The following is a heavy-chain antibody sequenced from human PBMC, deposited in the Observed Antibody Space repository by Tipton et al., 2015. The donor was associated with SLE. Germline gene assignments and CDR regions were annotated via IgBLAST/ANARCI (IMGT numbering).Heavy chain of an antibody. D-gene: IGHD2-21*01. CDR3: VRQRLWSDY. J-gene: IGHJ4*02. V-gene: IGHV4-38-2*01. CDR2: IYYTGST. Sequence: TLSLTCAVSGYSISSGYYWGWIRQPPGKGLEWIGNIYYTGSTYYNPSLRSRVTISIDTSKSHFSLKLTSVTATDTAVYYCVRQRLWSDYWGQGNLVTVSS. CDR1: GYSISSGYY.